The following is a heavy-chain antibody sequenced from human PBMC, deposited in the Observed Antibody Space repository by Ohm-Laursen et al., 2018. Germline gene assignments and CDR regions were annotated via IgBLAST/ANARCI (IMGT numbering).Heavy chain of an antibody. CDR1: GFTVSSNY. D-gene: IGHD1-26*01. CDR3: ARDRGGSHYVDY. Sequence: SLRLSCSASGFTVSSNYMSWVRQAPGKGLEWVSSISSSSSYIYYADSVKGRFTFSRDNSKNTLFLQMNSLRAEDTAIYYCARDRGGSHYVDYWGQGTLVTVSS. CDR2: ISSSSSYI. V-gene: IGHV3-21*06. J-gene: IGHJ4*02.